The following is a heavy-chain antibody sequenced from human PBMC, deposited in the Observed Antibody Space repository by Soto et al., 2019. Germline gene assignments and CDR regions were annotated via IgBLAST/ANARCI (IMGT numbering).Heavy chain of an antibody. V-gene: IGHV4-31*02. J-gene: IGHJ2*01. D-gene: IGHD2-15*01. Sequence: QHPGKGLECVGYIHYSGSTNYNPSLKSRVTISVDTSKNQFSLKLSSVTAADTAVYYCARGFFFQAEDGIRDTVPVSAFLLNRSSDL. CDR3: ARGFFFQAEDGIRDTVPVSAFLLNRSSDL. CDR2: IHYSGST.